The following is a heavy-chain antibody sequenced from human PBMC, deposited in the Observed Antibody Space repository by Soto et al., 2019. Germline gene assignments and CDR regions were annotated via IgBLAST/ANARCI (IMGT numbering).Heavy chain of an antibody. D-gene: IGHD6-19*01. J-gene: IGHJ5*02. V-gene: IGHV1-69*13. CDR3: AGCIAVAGDNWFDP. CDR1: GGTFSSYA. Sequence: ASVQVSCKASGGTFSSYAISWVRQAPGQGLEWMGGIIPIFGTANYAQKFQGRVTITADESTSTAYMELSSLRSEDTAVYYCAGCIAVAGDNWFDPWGQGTLVTVSS. CDR2: IIPIFGTA.